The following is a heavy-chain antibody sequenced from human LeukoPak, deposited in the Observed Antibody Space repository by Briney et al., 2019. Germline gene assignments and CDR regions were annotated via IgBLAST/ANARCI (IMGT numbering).Heavy chain of an antibody. V-gene: IGHV4-59*01. Sequence: SETLSLTCTVSGDSISSSSWSWIRQPPGKGLEWIGYLYYSGSTSYNPSLESRVTISIDTCKNQLSLKLSSVTAADTAVYYCARPRGYYYGMDVWGQGTTVTVSS. CDR3: ARPRGYYYGMDV. CDR2: LYYSGST. J-gene: IGHJ6*02. CDR1: GDSISSSS.